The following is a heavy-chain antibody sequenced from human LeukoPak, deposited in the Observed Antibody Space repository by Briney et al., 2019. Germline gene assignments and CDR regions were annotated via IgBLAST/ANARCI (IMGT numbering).Heavy chain of an antibody. Sequence: PSETLSLTCTVSGGSISSNYWGWVRQPPGKGLEWIGYIYSGGSTNYNPSLKSRLTISEDTSKTQFSLRLSSVTAADTAVYFCARAGSGWVLDYWGQGILVTVSS. D-gene: IGHD6-19*01. CDR2: IYSGGST. CDR3: ARAGSGWVLDY. CDR1: GGSISSNY. V-gene: IGHV4-59*01. J-gene: IGHJ4*02.